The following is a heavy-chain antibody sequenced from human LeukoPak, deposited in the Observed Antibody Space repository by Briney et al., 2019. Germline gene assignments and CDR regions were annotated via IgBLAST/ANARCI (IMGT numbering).Heavy chain of an antibody. Sequence: PGGSLRLSCTASGFSFSSFGMHWVRQAPGKGLEWVASLWYNGINKYYADSVKGRFTISRDNSKNTLYLQVDSLRAEDTAMFYCARARNNYDESGYSALDHWGQGTLVTVSS. CDR2: LWYNGINK. CDR1: GFSFSSFG. D-gene: IGHD3-3*01. CDR3: ARARNNYDESGYSALDH. J-gene: IGHJ4*02. V-gene: IGHV3-33*01.